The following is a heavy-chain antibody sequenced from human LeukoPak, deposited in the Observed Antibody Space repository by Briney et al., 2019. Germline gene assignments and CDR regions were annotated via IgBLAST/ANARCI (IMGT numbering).Heavy chain of an antibody. CDR3: AKEGVEMATISPFDY. J-gene: IGHJ4*02. V-gene: IGHV3-9*01. CDR2: ISWNSGSI. Sequence: GRSLRLSCAASGFTFDDYAMPWVRQAPGKGLEWVSGISWNSGSIGYADSVKGRFTISRDNAKNTLYLQMNSLRAKDTAVYYCAKEGVEMATISPFDYWGQGTLVTVSS. CDR1: GFTFDDYA. D-gene: IGHD5-12*01.